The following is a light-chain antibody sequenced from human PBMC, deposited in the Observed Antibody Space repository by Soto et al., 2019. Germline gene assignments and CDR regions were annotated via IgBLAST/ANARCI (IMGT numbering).Light chain of an antibody. CDR1: QRVGNNF. Sequence: ETVLTQSPGTLSLSPGERATLSCRASQRVGNNFLAWYQQKPGQAPRLLIYGASGRATGIPDRFSGSVSGTDFTLTISRLEPEDFAVYHCQQYGSSPLTFGGGTKVEFK. J-gene: IGKJ4*01. CDR2: GAS. CDR3: QQYGSSPLT. V-gene: IGKV3-20*01.